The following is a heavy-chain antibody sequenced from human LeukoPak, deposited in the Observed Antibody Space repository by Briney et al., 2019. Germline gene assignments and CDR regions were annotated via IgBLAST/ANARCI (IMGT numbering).Heavy chain of an antibody. CDR2: ISYDGSNK. D-gene: IGHD3-22*01. CDR1: GFTFSSYS. Sequence: GGSLRLSCAASGFTFSSYSMNWVRQAPGKGLEWVAVISYDGSNKYYADSVKGRFTISRDNSKNTLYLQMNSLRAEDTAVYYCARDGHYYDSSGSPLDYWGQGTLVTVSS. J-gene: IGHJ4*02. V-gene: IGHV3-30*03. CDR3: ARDGHYYDSSGSPLDY.